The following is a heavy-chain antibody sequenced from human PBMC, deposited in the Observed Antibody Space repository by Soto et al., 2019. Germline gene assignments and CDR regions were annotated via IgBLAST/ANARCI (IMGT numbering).Heavy chain of an antibody. J-gene: IGHJ5*02. CDR2: IDPSDSYT. D-gene: IGHD6-13*01. V-gene: IGHV5-10-1*03. Sequence: EVQLVQSGAEVKKPGESLRISCKGSGYSFTSYWISWVRQMPGKGLEWMGRIDPSDSYTNYSPSFQGHVTISADKSISTAYLPWSSLKASDTAMYYCARRPQLVNWFDPWGQGTLVTVSS. CDR3: ARRPQLVNWFDP. CDR1: GYSFTSYW.